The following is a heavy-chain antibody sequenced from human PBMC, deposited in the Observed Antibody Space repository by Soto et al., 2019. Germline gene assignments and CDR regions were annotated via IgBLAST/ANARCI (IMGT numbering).Heavy chain of an antibody. V-gene: IGHV4-31*03. CDR1: FASFTSGGYS. J-gene: IGHJ4*02. CDR2: IYYSGTT. Sequence: QVQLQKPAPGRWNPSQTLSLTCPFSFASFTSGGYSWSWIRQHPGKGLEWIGYIYYSGTTYYNPSLKSRVTISVDTSKNQFSLKLSSVTAADTAVYYCAREPSIWGQGTLVTVSS. CDR3: AREPSI.